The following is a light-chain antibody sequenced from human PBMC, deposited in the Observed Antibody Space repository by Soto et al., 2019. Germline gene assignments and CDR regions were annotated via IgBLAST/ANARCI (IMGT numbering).Light chain of an antibody. CDR2: SAS. Sequence: DIQMTQSPSSLSASVGDRVTITCRASQGINNYLACYQRKPGKVPDLLMSSASTLQSGAPSRFTGSGSGTEFTPTISSLQAEDVVTYYCQKYNIGPSWTFGQGTKV. CDR1: QGINNY. CDR3: QKYNIGPSWT. V-gene: IGKV1-27*01. J-gene: IGKJ1*01.